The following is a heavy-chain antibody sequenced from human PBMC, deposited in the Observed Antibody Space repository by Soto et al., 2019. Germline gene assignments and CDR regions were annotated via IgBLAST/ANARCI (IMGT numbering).Heavy chain of an antibody. CDR1: GGTFSSYS. J-gene: IGHJ5*02. CDR3: TRELGYCSGGSCYGHNWFDP. CDR2: IIPILNIA. V-gene: IGHV1-69*02. D-gene: IGHD2-15*01. Sequence: QVQLVQSGAEVKKPGSSVKVSCKASGGTFSSYSINWVRQAPGQGLEWMGRIIPILNIADYAQKFQGRVTITADKSTSTAYMELSSLRSEETAVYYCTRELGYCSGGSCYGHNWFDPWGQGTLVTVSS.